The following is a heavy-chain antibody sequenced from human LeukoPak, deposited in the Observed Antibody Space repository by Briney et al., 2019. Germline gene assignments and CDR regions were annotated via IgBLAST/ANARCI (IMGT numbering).Heavy chain of an antibody. D-gene: IGHD2-21*01. CDR3: ARYSEVYYYVDV. CDR1: GFTFGDYV. CDR2: IRSYSSYI. V-gene: IGHV3-21*01. J-gene: IGHJ6*03. Sequence: GGSLRLSCTASGFTFGDYVMSWVRQAPGKGLEWVATIRSYSSYIHYADSVKGRFIISRDDAKKSVYLQMNSLRVEDTAVYFCARYSEVYYYVDVWGTGTTVTVSS.